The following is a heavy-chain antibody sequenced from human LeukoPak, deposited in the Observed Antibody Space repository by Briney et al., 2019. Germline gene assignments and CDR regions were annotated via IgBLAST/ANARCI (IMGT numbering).Heavy chain of an antibody. V-gene: IGHV3-73*01. CDR3: TRHSDRYCSGANCYVYYFYGMDV. CDR1: GFTFSGSA. Sequence: GGSLKLSCAASGFTFSGSAMPWVRQASGKGLEWLGRIRSKANSYVTAYATSVTGRFTISRDDSKNTAYLEMNSLKTEDTAVYYCTRHSDRYCSGANCYVYYFYGMDVWGQGTTVTVSS. D-gene: IGHD2-15*01. CDR2: IRSKANSYVT. J-gene: IGHJ6*02.